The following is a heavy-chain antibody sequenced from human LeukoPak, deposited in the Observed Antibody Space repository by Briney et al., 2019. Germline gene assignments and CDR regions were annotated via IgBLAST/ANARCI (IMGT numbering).Heavy chain of an antibody. CDR1: GYSFTSYG. V-gene: IGHV1-18*01. J-gene: IGHJ4*02. D-gene: IGHD6-19*01. Sequence: GASVKVSCKASGYSFTSYGITWVRQAPGQGLEWMGWISANNGDTDYAQKFQGRVTMTTDTSTSTVQMELRSLRSDDTAVYYCGRAPPGVEAGNLDYWGQGSLVTVSS. CDR3: GRAPPGVEAGNLDY. CDR2: ISANNGDT.